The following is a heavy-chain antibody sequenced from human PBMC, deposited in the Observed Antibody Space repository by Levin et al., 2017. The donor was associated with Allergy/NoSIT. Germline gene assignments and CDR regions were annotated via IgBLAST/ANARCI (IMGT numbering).Heavy chain of an antibody. CDR3: AASGDYGRKDFTY. V-gene: IGHV3-53*01. D-gene: IGHD4-17*01. Sequence: GGSLRLSCAVSGLXVSRHYMSWVXXXXXKGLEWVSVIYSDGGTYYADSVKGRFTISRDNSNNRLFLQMNSLRAEDTAEYYCAASGDYGRKDFTYWGQGTLVTVSS. CDR1: GLXVSRHY. J-gene: IGHJ4*02. CDR2: IYSDGGT.